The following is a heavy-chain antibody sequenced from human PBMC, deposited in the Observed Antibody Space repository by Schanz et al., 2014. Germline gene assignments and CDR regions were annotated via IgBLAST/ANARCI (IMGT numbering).Heavy chain of an antibody. CDR3: VREDMVRGIRAFDI. Sequence: HVQLVESGGGLVKPGGSLRLSCAASGFIFNDSYMNWIRQAPGKGLEWLSYISRDGTTSYYADSVKGRFTISRDNAKSSLHPKMTSLRADDTAVYYCVREDMVRGIRAFDIWGQGTMVTVSS. J-gene: IGHJ3*02. D-gene: IGHD3-10*01. CDR2: ISRDGTTS. CDR1: GFIFNDSY. V-gene: IGHV3-11*04.